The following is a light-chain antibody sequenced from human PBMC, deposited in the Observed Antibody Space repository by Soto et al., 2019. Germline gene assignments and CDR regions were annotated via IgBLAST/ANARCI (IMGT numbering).Light chain of an antibody. V-gene: IGKV1-5*01. J-gene: IGKJ1*01. CDR1: QTVNAW. Sequence: DIQMTQSPSTLSASLGDRVTITCRASQTVNAWLAWYQHKPGKAPKPLIYDASSLESGVPARFSGSGSGTEFILTISSLQPDDVGTYYCQQYNTHSGTFGQGTKLDIK. CDR3: QQYNTHSGT. CDR2: DAS.